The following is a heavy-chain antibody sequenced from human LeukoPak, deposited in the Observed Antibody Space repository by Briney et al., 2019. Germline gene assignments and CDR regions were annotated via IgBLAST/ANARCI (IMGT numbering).Heavy chain of an antibody. D-gene: IGHD5-18*01. CDR1: GFTFSTYG. CDR2: IRDGGSNK. CDR3: AKDFDGYTYGNLDY. Sequence: GGSLRLSCAASGFTFSTYGMHWVRQAPGKGLEWVAFIRDGGSNKYYADSVKGRFTISRDNSKNTLYLQMNSLRGEDTAVYYCAKDFDGYTYGNLDYWGQGTLVTVSS. V-gene: IGHV3-30*02. J-gene: IGHJ4*02.